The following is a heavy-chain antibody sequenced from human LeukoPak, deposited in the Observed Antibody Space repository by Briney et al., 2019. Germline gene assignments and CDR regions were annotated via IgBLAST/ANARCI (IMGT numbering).Heavy chain of an antibody. CDR3: ARGVSYYDSSGYKH. V-gene: IGHV4-59*01. Sequence: SETLSLTCTVSGGSISSYYWTWIRQPPGKGLEYIGHIYYSGSTNYNPSLKSRVTISVDTSKNQFSLKLSSVTAADTAVYYCARGVSYYDSSGYKHWGQGTLVTVSS. CDR2: IYYSGST. D-gene: IGHD3-22*01. J-gene: IGHJ1*01. CDR1: GGSISSYY.